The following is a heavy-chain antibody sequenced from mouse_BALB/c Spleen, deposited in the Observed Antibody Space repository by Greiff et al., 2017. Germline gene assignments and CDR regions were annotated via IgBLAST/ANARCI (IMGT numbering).Heavy chain of an antibody. CDR3: ARGAYYDYDVWFAY. V-gene: IGHV5-17*02. J-gene: IGHJ3*01. Sequence: EVHLVESGGGLVQPGGSRKLSCAASGFTFSSFGMHWVRQAPEKGLEWVAYISSGSSTIYYAATVKGRFTISRDNPKNTLFLQMTSLRSEDTAMYYCARGAYYDYDVWFAYWGQGTLVTVSA. CDR1: GFTFSSFG. CDR2: ISSGSSTI. D-gene: IGHD2-4*01.